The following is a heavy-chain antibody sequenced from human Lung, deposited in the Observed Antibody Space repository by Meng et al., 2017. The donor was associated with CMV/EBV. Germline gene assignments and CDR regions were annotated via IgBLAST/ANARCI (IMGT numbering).Heavy chain of an antibody. D-gene: IGHD5-12*01. J-gene: IGHJ4*01. CDR1: GFTFSAFA. Sequence: SCAASGFTFSAFAMSWVRQAPGKGLEWVSSVSGSGDNRYYADSVKGRFTMSRDNSKKTLYLEMNSLRAEDTALYYCAKDRNIVTTSFDSWGHGTAVTVSS. CDR3: AKDRNIVTTSFDS. V-gene: IGHV3-23*01. CDR2: VSGSGDNR.